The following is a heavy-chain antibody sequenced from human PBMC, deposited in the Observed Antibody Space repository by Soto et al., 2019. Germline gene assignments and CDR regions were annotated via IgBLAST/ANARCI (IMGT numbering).Heavy chain of an antibody. CDR3: ARERYCSGGSCYSVL. CDR2: IYYSGST. J-gene: IGHJ4*02. CDR1: GGSISSYY. Sequence: SETLSLTCTVSGGSISSYYWIWIRQPPGKGLEWIGYIYYSGSTNCNPSLKSRVTISVDTSKNQFSLKLSSVTAADTAVYYCARERYCSGGSCYSVLWGQGTLVTVS. V-gene: IGHV4-59*12. D-gene: IGHD2-15*01.